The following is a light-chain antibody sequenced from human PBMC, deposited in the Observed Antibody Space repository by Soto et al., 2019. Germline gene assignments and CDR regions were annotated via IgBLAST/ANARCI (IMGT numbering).Light chain of an antibody. V-gene: IGLV1-40*01. CDR1: SSNTGAGYN. CDR2: DNR. CDR3: QSYDSSLSGSWV. Sequence: QSVLTQPPSVSGAPGQRVTISCTGSSSNTGAGYNVHWYQQLPGTAPKLLIFDNRHRPSGVPDRFSGSKSGTSASLAIIGLQAEDEGDYYCQSYDSSLSGSWVFGGGTKVTVL. J-gene: IGLJ3*02.